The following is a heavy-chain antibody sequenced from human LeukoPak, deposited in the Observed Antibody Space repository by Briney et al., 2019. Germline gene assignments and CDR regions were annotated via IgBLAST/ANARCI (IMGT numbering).Heavy chain of an antibody. CDR1: GGTISSGSYY. D-gene: IGHD1-26*01. J-gene: IGHJ5*02. Sequence: SETLSLTCTVSGGTISSGSYYWSWIRQPAGKGLEWIGRIYTSGSTNYNPSLKSRATISVDTSKNQFSLKLSSVTAADTAVYYCARAIGRDNWFDPWGQGTLVTVSS. CDR2: IYTSGST. V-gene: IGHV4-61*02. CDR3: ARAIGRDNWFDP.